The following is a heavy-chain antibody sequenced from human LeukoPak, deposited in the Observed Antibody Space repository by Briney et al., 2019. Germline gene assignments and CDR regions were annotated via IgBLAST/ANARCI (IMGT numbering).Heavy chain of an antibody. CDR3: AGRGYSSLDY. Sequence: GGSLRLSCGASGFTFSSYGMHRVRQAPGKGLEWVAFIRYDGSNKYYADSVKGRFTISRDNSKNTLYLQMNSLRAEDTAVYYCAGRGYSSLDYWGQGTLVTVSS. V-gene: IGHV3-30*02. D-gene: IGHD5-18*01. J-gene: IGHJ4*02. CDR2: IRYDGSNK. CDR1: GFTFSSYG.